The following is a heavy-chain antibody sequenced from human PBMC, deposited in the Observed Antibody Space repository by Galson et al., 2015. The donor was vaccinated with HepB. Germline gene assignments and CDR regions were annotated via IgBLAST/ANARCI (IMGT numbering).Heavy chain of an antibody. D-gene: IGHD6-13*01. V-gene: IGHV4-39*01. Sequence: ETLSLTCTVSGGSISSSSYYWGWIRQPPGKGLEWIGSIYYSGSTYYNPSLKSRVTISVDTSKNQFSLKLSSVTAADTAVYYCARLPHSSSWYRVAADNYFDYWGQGTLVTVSS. CDR1: GGSISSSSYY. J-gene: IGHJ4*02. CDR2: IYYSGST. CDR3: ARLPHSSSWYRVAADNYFDY.